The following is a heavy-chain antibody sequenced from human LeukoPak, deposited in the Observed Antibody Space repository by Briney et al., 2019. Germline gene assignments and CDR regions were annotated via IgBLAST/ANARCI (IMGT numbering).Heavy chain of an antibody. V-gene: IGHV3-11*01. CDR2: ISSSGSTI. CDR1: GFTFSDYY. Sequence: GGSLRLSCAASGFTFSDYYMSWIRQAPGKGLEWVSYISSSGSTIYYADSVKGRFTVSRDNAKNPLYLQMNSLRAEDTAVYYCARDQDGYNLIPPYYMDVWGKGTTVTVSS. CDR3: ARDQDGYNLIPPYYMDV. D-gene: IGHD5-24*01. J-gene: IGHJ6*03.